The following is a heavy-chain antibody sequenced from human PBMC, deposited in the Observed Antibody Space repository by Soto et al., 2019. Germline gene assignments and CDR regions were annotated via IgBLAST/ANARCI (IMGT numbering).Heavy chain of an antibody. V-gene: IGHV3-74*01. CDR2: GNSDGSFT. Sequence: EVQLVESGGGLVQPGGSLRLSCAASGLTFSSYWMHWVRQVPGKGLVWVSRGNSDGSFTTYADSVKGRFTISRDNAKNTLYLQMNSLRAEDTALYYCVRETPSVDHYYFYMDVWGKGTTVTVSS. J-gene: IGHJ6*03. CDR3: VRETPSVDHYYFYMDV. D-gene: IGHD2-2*01. CDR1: GLTFSSYW.